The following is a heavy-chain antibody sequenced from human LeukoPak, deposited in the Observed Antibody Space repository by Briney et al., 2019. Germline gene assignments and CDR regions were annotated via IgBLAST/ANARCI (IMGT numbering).Heavy chain of an antibody. J-gene: IGHJ3*02. V-gene: IGHV4-59*01. Sequence: RPSETLSLTCTVSSGSFRTYYWSWNRQPPGKGLEWIGYIFYNESTSYNPSLKSRVTISVDTSNNQLSLKVNSVTAADTAMYYCVKSNSRYQPWTLDIWGRGTMVTVSS. D-gene: IGHD2-2*01. CDR1: SGSFRTYY. CDR3: VKSNSRYQPWTLDI. CDR2: IFYNEST.